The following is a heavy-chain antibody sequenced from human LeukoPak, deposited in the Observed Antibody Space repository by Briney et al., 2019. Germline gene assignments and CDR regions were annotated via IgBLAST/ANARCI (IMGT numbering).Heavy chain of an antibody. V-gene: IGHV3-9*03. CDR2: ISWNSGSI. CDR3: AKGSGGYSYDNWFDP. D-gene: IGHD5-18*01. CDR1: GFTFDDYA. Sequence: PGRSLRLSCAASGFTFDDYAMHWVRQAPGKGLEWVSGISWNSGSIGYADSAKGRFTISRDNAMNSLYLQMNSLRAEDMALYYCAKGSGGYSYDNWFDPWGQGTLVTVSS. J-gene: IGHJ5*02.